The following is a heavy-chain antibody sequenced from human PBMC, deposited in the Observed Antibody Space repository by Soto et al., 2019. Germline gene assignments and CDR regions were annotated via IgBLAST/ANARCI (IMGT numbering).Heavy chain of an antibody. V-gene: IGHV1-69*08. J-gene: IGHJ4*02. D-gene: IGHD6-13*01. Sequence: QVQLVQSGAEVKKPGSSVKVSCKASGGTFSSYTISWVRQAPGQGLEWMGRIIPILGIANYAQRFQGRVTITADKSTSTAYMELSSLRTEDTAVYYCSRDEVAAAGSDYWGQGTLVTVSS. CDR3: SRDEVAAAGSDY. CDR2: IIPILGIA. CDR1: GGTFSSYT.